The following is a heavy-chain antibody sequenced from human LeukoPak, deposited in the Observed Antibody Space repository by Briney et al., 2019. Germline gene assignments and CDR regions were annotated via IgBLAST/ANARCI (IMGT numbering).Heavy chain of an antibody. D-gene: IGHD1-26*01. V-gene: IGHV4-34*01. CDR1: GFTVSSNY. CDR3: ARGQEDWEQLHRAVKFDA. CDR2: INHSGSA. J-gene: IGHJ4*02. Sequence: PGGSLRLSCAASGFTVSSNYMSWVRQPPGKGLEWIGEINHSGSANYSPSLKSRVTISVDTSKNQFSLKLNSVTAADTGVYYCARGQEDWEQLHRAVKFDAWGQGTLVTVSS.